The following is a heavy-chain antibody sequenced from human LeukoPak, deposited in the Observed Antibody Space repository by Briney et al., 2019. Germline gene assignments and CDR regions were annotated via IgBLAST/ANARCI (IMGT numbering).Heavy chain of an antibody. J-gene: IGHJ4*02. CDR1: GXTFSSYG. CDR3: AKESPSFFDS. Sequence: GGSLRLSCAASGXTFSSYGVHWVRQAPGKGLEWVAVISSDVSYKYYADSVKGRFTISRDNSKNTLYPQMNSLRAEDTAVYYCAKESPSFFDSWGQGTLVTVSS. CDR2: ISSDVSYK. V-gene: IGHV3-30*18.